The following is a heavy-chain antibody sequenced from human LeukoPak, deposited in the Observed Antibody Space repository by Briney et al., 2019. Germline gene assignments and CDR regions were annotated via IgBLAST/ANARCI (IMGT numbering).Heavy chain of an antibody. V-gene: IGHV3-30*02. D-gene: IGHD2-15*01. J-gene: IGHJ4*02. CDR3: GSCPYFDY. Sequence: GGSLRLSCAPSGFTFSNYGMHWVRQAPGKGLEWVAFIPYDGTNKYHADSVKGRFTISRDNSKNTLYLQMNSLRAEDTAVYYCGSCPYFDYWGQGTLVTVSS. CDR1: GFTFSNYG. CDR2: IPYDGTNK.